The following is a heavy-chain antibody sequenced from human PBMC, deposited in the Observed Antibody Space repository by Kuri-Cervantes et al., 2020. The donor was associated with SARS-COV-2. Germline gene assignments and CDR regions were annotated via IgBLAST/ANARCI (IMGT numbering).Heavy chain of an antibody. CDR3: ASLSNLEWLPP. D-gene: IGHD3-3*01. CDR1: GFTFSSYW. Sequence: GGSLRLSCAASGFTFSSYWMHWVRQAQGKGLVWVSRINSDGSSTSYADSVKGRFTISRDNAKNTLYLQMNSLRAEETAVYYCASLSNLEWLPPWGQGTLVTVSS. CDR2: INSDGSST. J-gene: IGHJ5*02. V-gene: IGHV3-74*01.